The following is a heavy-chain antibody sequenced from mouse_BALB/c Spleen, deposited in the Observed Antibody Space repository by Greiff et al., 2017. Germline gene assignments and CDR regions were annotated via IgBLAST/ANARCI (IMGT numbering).Heavy chain of an antibody. CDR1: GYTFTSYW. J-gene: IGHJ1*01. V-gene: IGHV1-7*01. CDR2: INPSTGYT. CDR3: ARWGGNFWYFDV. Sequence: VQLVESGAELAKPGASVKMSCKASGYTFTSYWMHWVKQRPGQGLEWIGYINPSTGYTEYNQKFKDKATLTADKSSSTAYMQLSSLTSEDSAVYYCARWGGNFWYFDVWGAGTTVTVSS. D-gene: IGHD2-1*01.